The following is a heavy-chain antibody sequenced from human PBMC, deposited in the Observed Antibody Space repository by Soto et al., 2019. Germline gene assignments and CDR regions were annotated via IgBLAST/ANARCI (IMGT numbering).Heavy chain of an antibody. J-gene: IGHJ6*02. Sequence: QVQLVESGGGVVHPGRSLRLSCAASGFPFSRYDMHWVRQAPGKGLEWVAVLWFDGSNEYYADSVQGRFTISRDNSKNTLYLQMDSLRAEDTAVYYCAKVLYASESFDSEEVPYGMDVWGQGTTVTVSS. D-gene: IGHD3-10*01. CDR1: GFPFSRYD. CDR2: LWFDGSNE. V-gene: IGHV3-33*06. CDR3: AKVLYASESFDSEEVPYGMDV.